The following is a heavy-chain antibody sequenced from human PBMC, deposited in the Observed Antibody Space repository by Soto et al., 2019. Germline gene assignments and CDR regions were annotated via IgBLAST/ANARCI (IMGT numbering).Heavy chain of an antibody. CDR1: GFSLSTSGVG. D-gene: IGHD6-19*01. Sequence: QITLKESGPTLVEPTQTLTLTCTFSGFSLSTSGVGVGWIRQPPGKALEWLVLIYWDDDKRYSPSLKSRLTITKDTSKNQVVLTMTNMDPLDTATYYCAHSQNCGRLRYSNGWYYFDYWGQGTLVTVSS. CDR3: AHSQNCGRLRYSNGWYYFDY. CDR2: IYWDDDK. J-gene: IGHJ4*02. V-gene: IGHV2-5*02.